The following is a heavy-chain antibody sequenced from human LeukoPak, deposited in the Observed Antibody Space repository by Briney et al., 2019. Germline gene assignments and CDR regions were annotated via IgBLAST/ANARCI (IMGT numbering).Heavy chain of an antibody. J-gene: IGHJ4*02. CDR2: IYPRDGST. CDR1: GYTFTNNY. V-gene: IGHV1-46*01. CDR3: ARDQEGFDY. Sequence: ASVKVSCKASGYTFTNNYLHWVRQSPGQGLEWMGMIYPRDGSTSYAQNFQGRVTVTRDTSTTTVHMELRGLRSEDTAVYYCARDQEGFDYWGQGTVVTVSS.